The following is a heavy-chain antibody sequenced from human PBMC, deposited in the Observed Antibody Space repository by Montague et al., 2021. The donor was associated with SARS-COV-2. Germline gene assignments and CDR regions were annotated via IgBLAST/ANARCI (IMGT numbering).Heavy chain of an antibody. Sequence: SLRLSYAASGFIVSSNYMSWVRQAPGKGLEWVSVIYSGGSTYYADSVKGRFTISRHNSKNTLYLQMNSLRAEDTAVYYCAREVYGMDVWGQGTTVTVSS. V-gene: IGHV3-53*04. J-gene: IGHJ6*02. CDR3: AREVYGMDV. CDR2: IYSGGST. CDR1: GFIVSSNY.